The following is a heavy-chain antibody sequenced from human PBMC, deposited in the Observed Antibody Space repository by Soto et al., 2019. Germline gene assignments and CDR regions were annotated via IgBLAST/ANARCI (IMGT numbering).Heavy chain of an antibody. CDR2: IYYSGST. CDR1: GGSISSGGYY. V-gene: IGHV4-31*03. D-gene: IGHD2-2*01. CDR3: AREDIVVVPAARGRFDP. J-gene: IGHJ5*02. Sequence: SETLSLTCTVSGGSISSGGYYWSWIRQHPGKGLEWIGYIYYSGSTYYNPSLKSRVTISVDTSKNQFSLKLSSVTAADTAVYYCAREDIVVVPAARGRFDPWGQGTLVTVSS.